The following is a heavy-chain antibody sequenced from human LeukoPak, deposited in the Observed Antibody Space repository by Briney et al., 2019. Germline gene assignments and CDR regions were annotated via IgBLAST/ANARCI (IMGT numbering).Heavy chain of an antibody. CDR1: GFTFRSYS. D-gene: IGHD2-15*01. CDR2: ISSSSSSI. CDR3: ARDIRGYCSGGSCLRLFDY. Sequence: GGSLRLSCAASGFTFRSYSMNWVRQAPGKGLEWVSSISSSSSSIYHADSVKGRFTISRDSAKNSLYLQMNSLRAEDTAVYYCARDIRGYCSGGSCLRLFDYWGQGTLVTVSS. V-gene: IGHV3-21*01. J-gene: IGHJ4*02.